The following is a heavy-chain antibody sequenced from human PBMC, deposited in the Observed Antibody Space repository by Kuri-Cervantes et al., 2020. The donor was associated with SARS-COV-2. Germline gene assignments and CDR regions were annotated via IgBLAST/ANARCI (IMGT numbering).Heavy chain of an antibody. V-gene: IGHV3-21*01. Sequence: ESLKISCAASGFTFSSYSMNWVRQAPGKGLEWVSSISSSSSYIYYADSVKGRFTISRDNAKNSLYLQMNSLRAEDTAVYYCARDGGMIWFGELIYQNYYGMDVWGQGTTVTVSS. D-gene: IGHD3-10*01. CDR1: GFTFSSYS. J-gene: IGHJ6*02. CDR2: ISSSSSYI. CDR3: ARDGGMIWFGELIYQNYYGMDV.